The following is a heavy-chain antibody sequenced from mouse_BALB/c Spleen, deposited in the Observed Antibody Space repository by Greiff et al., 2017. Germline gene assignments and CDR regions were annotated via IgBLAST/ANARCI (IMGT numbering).Heavy chain of an antibody. CDR2: ISTYYGDA. Sequence: SGAELVRPGVSVKISCKGSGYTFTDYAMHWVKQSHAKSLEWIGVISTYYGDASYNQKFKGKATMTVDKSSSTAYMELARLTSEDSAIYYCARGDGSSYAMDYWGQGTSVTVSS. V-gene: IGHV1S137*01. D-gene: IGHD1-1*01. CDR3: ARGDGSSYAMDY. J-gene: IGHJ4*01. CDR1: GYTFTDYA.